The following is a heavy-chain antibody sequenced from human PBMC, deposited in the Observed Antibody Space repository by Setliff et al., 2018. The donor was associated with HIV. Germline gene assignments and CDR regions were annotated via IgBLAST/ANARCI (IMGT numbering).Heavy chain of an antibody. Sequence: GGSLRLSCAASGFTFSSYGMHWVRQAPGKGLEWVSYISSSEKYSVDSVKGRFTVSRDNAKNSLYLQMNSLRAEDTAVYYCAKDGSGWSQHWGQGTLVTAPQ. CDR3: AKDGSGWSQH. CDR2: ISSSEK. D-gene: IGHD6-19*01. J-gene: IGHJ1*01. V-gene: IGHV3-21*05. CDR1: GFTFSSYG.